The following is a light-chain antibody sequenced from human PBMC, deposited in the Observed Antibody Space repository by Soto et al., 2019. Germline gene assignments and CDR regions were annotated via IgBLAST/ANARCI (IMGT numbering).Light chain of an antibody. CDR2: GND. V-gene: IGLV1-47*01. J-gene: IGLJ2*01. CDR1: SSNLGNKY. CDR3: AEWDAMLNVV. Sequence: QSVLTQPPSASGTPGRRVTISCSGSSSNLGNKYGDWYQQVPGTAPKLLISGNDQRPSGVPDRFSGSKSGTSASLAISGLRSEDEADYYCAEWDAMLNVVLGGETKLTV.